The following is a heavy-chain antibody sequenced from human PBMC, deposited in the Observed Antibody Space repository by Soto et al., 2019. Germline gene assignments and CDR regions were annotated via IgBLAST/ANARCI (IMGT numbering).Heavy chain of an antibody. CDR2: ISGSGGST. D-gene: IGHD3-3*01. CDR1: GFTLDSYA. J-gene: IGHJ4*02. CDR3: AKGVTYYDFWSGYFEY. Sequence: PGGSLRLSCAASGFTLDSYAMNWVRQAPGKGLEWVSAISGSGGSTYYAGSVKGRFTISRDISKTTLYLQMNSLRAEDTTVYYCAKGVTYYDFWSGYFEYWVRGPLVPVSS. V-gene: IGHV3-23*01.